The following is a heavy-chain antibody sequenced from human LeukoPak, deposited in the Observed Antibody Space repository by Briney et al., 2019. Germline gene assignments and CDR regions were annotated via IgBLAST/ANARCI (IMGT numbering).Heavy chain of an antibody. Sequence: SVKVSCKASGGTFSSYTISWVRQAPGQGLEWMGRIIPILGIANYAQKFQGRVTITADKSTSTAYMELSSLRSEDTAVYYCARDALDFWSGYHDYWGQGTLVTVSS. J-gene: IGHJ4*02. V-gene: IGHV1-69*04. CDR3: ARDALDFWSGYHDY. CDR1: GGTFSSYT. CDR2: IIPILGIA. D-gene: IGHD3-3*01.